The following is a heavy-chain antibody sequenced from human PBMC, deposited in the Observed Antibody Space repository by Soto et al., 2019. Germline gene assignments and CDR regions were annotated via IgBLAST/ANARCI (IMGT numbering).Heavy chain of an antibody. CDR1: GGSFSGYY. J-gene: IGHJ6*02. V-gene: IGHV4-34*01. D-gene: IGHD6-13*01. CDR3: ARVSGCSWPNRYYYYRMGV. Sequence: QVQLQQWGAGLLKPSETLSLTCAVYGGSFSGYYWSWIRQPPGKGLEWIGEINHSGSTNYNPSLKRRVTISLDTSKNQFSLKLRSVTAADTAVYYCARVSGCSWPNRYYYYRMGVWGPGTPVTVSS. CDR2: INHSGST.